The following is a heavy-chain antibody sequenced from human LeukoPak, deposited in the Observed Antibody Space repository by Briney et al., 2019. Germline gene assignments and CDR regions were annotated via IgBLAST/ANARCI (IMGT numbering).Heavy chain of an antibody. CDR2: IKQDGSEK. J-gene: IGHJ4*02. CDR1: GFTFSSYW. CDR3: AREDYGGNSGNFDY. Sequence: GGSLRLSCAASGFTFSSYWMSWVRQAPGKGLEWVANIKQDGSEKYYVDSVKGRSTISRDNAKNSLYLQMNSLRAEDTAVYYCAREDYGGNSGNFDYWGQGTLVTVSS. D-gene: IGHD4-23*01. V-gene: IGHV3-7*01.